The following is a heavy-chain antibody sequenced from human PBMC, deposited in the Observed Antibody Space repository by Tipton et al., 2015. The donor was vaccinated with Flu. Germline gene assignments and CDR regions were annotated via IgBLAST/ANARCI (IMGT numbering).Heavy chain of an antibody. V-gene: IGHV4-4*07. J-gene: IGHJ6*02. CDR1: GGSISSYY. CDR3: ARDSQQLVHRYYYYGMDV. Sequence: LRLSCTVSGGSISSYYWSWIRQPAGKGLEWIGRIYTSGSTNYNPSLKSRVTMSVDTSKNQFSLKLSSVTAADPAVYYCARDSQQLVHRYYYYGMDVWGQGTTVTVSS. D-gene: IGHD6-13*01. CDR2: IYTSGST.